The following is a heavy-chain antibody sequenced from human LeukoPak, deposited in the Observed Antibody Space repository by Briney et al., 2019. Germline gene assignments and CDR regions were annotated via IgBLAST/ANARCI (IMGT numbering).Heavy chain of an antibody. V-gene: IGHV3-48*01. D-gene: IGHD2-2*01. CDR1: GFIFSSYS. CDR2: ISSGGSTI. J-gene: IGHJ4*02. CDR3: TRDPGRCTSTSCYPDY. Sequence: GGSLRLSCATSGFIFSSYSMNWVRQAPGKGLVWVAYISSGGSTIYYADSVRGRFTISRDSARNALYLQMNSLRAEDTAVYYCTRDPGRCTSTSCYPDYWGQGTLVTVSS.